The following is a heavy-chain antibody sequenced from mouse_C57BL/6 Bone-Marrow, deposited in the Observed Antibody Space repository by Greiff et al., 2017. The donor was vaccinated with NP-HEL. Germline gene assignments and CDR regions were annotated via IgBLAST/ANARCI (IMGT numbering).Heavy chain of an antibody. CDR1: GYTFTDYE. CDR3: TRGEDYYGSSYVGFDY. D-gene: IGHD1-1*01. Sequence: QVQLKESGAELVRPGASVTLSCKASGYTFTDYEMHWVKQTPVHGLEWIGAIDPETGGTAYNQKFKGKAILTADKSSSTAYMERRSLTSEDSAVYYCTRGEDYYGSSYVGFDYWGQGTTLTVSS. J-gene: IGHJ2*01. V-gene: IGHV1-15*01. CDR2: IDPETGGT.